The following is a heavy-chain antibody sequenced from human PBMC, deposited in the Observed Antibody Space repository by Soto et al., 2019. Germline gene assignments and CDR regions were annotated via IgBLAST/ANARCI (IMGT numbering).Heavy chain of an antibody. CDR3: ASYGDYQFPWYFDL. CDR2: VYHSGTI. V-gene: IGHV4-39*01. D-gene: IGHD4-17*01. CDR1: GGSISSRNIY. Sequence: KPSETLSLTCTVSGGSISSRNIYWGWIRQPPGKGLEWIGSVYHSGTIYYKPSLKSRVTILADPAKNQFSLKLSSVTAADTAVYYCASYGDYQFPWYFDLWGRGTLVTVSS. J-gene: IGHJ2*01.